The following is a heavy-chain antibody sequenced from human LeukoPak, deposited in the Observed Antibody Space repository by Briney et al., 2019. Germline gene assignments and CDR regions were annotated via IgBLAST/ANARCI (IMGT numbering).Heavy chain of an antibody. CDR3: ARDPLAAAALEGYYFDY. Sequence: SQTLSLTCAISGDSVSSNSAAWNWIRQSPSRGLEWLGRTYYRSTWLNDYAGCLKSRISINPDTSKNQFSLQLNSVTPEDTAVYYCARDPLAAAALEGYYFDYWGQGTLVTVSS. V-gene: IGHV6-1*01. D-gene: IGHD6-13*01. CDR1: GDSVSSNSAA. CDR2: TYYRSTWLN. J-gene: IGHJ4*02.